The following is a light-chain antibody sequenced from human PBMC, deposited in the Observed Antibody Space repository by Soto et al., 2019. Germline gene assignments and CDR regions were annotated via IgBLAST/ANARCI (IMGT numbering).Light chain of an antibody. Sequence: QAVVTQEPSLTVSPGGTVTLTCASSTGAVTSGHYPYWFQQKPGQAPRTLIYDTSNKKSWTPARFSGSLLGGKATLTLSGAQPEDEADYYCLISYSGPRAVFGGGTQLTVL. CDR1: TGAVTSGHY. CDR2: DTS. CDR3: LISYSGPRAV. J-gene: IGLJ7*01. V-gene: IGLV7-46*01.